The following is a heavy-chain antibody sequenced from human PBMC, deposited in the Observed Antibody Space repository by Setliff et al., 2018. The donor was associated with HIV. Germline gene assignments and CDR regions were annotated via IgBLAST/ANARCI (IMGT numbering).Heavy chain of an antibody. Sequence: KPSETLSLTCTVSGGSISSSTYYWGWIRQPPGKGLEWSGSIYYSGSTYYNPSLKSRVTISVDTSKNQFSLKLSSVTAADTAVYYCARGGGYDRSGYYPFDYWGQGTPVTVSS. D-gene: IGHD3-22*01. V-gene: IGHV4-39*01. J-gene: IGHJ4*02. CDR3: ARGGGYDRSGYYPFDY. CDR2: IYYSGST. CDR1: GGSISSSTYY.